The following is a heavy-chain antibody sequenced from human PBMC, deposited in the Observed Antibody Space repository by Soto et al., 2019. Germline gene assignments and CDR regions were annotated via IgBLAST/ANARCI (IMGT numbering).Heavy chain of an antibody. Sequence: GGSLRLSCAASGFTFSSYGMHWVRQAPGKGLEWVAVISYDGSNKYYADSVKGRFTISRDNSKNTLYLQMNSLRAEDTAVYYCAKPHHGDYFDYWGQGTLVTVSS. CDR1: GFTFSSYG. J-gene: IGHJ4*02. V-gene: IGHV3-30*18. D-gene: IGHD4-17*01. CDR2: ISYDGSNK. CDR3: AKPHHGDYFDY.